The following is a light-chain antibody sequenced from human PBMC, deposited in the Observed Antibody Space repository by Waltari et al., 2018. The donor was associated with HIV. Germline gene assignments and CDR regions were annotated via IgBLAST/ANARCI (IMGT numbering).Light chain of an antibody. CDR3: QQYNNWPPEDT. CDR1: QSVTTN. Sequence: EIVTTQSPATLSVSPGESAILSCRASQSVTTNLAWYQQKPGQAPRLLIYGASTRATGIPARFSGSGSGTGFTRTISSLQSEDFAIYYCQQYNNWPPEDTFGQGTKLEIK. V-gene: IGKV3-15*01. J-gene: IGKJ2*01. CDR2: GAS.